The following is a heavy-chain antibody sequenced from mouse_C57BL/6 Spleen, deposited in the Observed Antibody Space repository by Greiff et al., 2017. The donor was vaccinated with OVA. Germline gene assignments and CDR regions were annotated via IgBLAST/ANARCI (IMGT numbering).Heavy chain of an antibody. V-gene: IGHV1-50*01. J-gene: IGHJ2*01. D-gene: IGHD1-1*01. CDR1: GYTFTSYW. CDR2: IDPSDSYT. CDR3: ARCPLYYYGSRFDY. Sequence: QVQLQQPGAELVKPGASVKLSCKASGYTFTSYWMQWVKQRPGQGLEWFGEIDPSDSYTNYNQKFKGKATLTVDTSSSTAYMQLSSLTSEDSAVYYCARCPLYYYGSRFDYWGQGTTLTVSS.